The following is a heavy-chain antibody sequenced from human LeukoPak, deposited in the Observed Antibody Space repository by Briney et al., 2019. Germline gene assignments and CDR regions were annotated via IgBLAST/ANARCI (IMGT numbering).Heavy chain of an antibody. CDR2: ISSSGTTV. CDR1: GFIFRDYG. D-gene: IGHD6-6*01. V-gene: IGHV3-48*01. J-gene: IGHJ4*02. CDR3: ARGGAVRPDY. Sequence: GGSLRVSCAASGFIFRDYGMNWVRQAPGKGLEWVSCISSSGTTVNYADSVKGRFTISRDNAKNSLYLQMNSLRVEDTAVYYCARGGAVRPDYWGQGTLVTVSS.